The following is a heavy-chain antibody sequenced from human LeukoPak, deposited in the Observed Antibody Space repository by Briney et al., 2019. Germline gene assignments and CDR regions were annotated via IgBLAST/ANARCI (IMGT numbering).Heavy chain of an antibody. J-gene: IGHJ6*03. CDR1: GFTFSSYA. V-gene: IGHV3-23*01. CDR3: AKDHEWLSPYYYYYMDV. D-gene: IGHD6-19*01. CDR2: ISATGGTT. Sequence: GGSLRLSCAASGFTFSSYAMHWVRQAPGKGLEWVSAISATGGTTYYADSVKGRFTISRDNAKNSLYLQMNSLRAEDTAVYYCAKDHEWLSPYYYYYMDVWGKGTTVTISS.